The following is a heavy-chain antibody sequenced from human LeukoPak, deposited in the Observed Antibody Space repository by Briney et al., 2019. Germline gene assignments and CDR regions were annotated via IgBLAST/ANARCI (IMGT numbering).Heavy chain of an antibody. J-gene: IGHJ6*03. CDR1: GYSISSGYY. CDR2: IYTSGST. CDR3: ARGAVAGDYYYYYYMDV. D-gene: IGHD6-19*01. Sequence: SETLSLTCSVSGYSISSGYYWGWIRQPPGKGVEWIGSIYTSGSTNYNPSLKSRVTISVDTSKNQFSLKLSSVTAADTAVYYCARGAVAGDYYYYYYMDVWGKGTTVTISS. V-gene: IGHV4-38-2*02.